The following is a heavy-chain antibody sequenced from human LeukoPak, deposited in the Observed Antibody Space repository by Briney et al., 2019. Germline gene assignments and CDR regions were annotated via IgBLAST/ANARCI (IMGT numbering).Heavy chain of an antibody. Sequence: ASVKVSCKASGYTFTGYYMHWVRQAPGQGLEWMGWINPNSGGTNYAQKFQGRVPMTRDTSISTAYMELSRLRSDDTAVYYCARDLIRLGESAWFDPWGQGTLVTVSS. D-gene: IGHD3-16*01. V-gene: IGHV1-2*02. CDR3: ARDLIRLGESAWFDP. J-gene: IGHJ5*02. CDR1: GYTFTGYY. CDR2: INPNSGGT.